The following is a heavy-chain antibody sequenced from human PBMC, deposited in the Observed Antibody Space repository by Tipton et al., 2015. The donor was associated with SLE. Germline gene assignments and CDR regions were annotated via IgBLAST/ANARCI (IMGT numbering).Heavy chain of an antibody. Sequence: SLRLSCEASGFTFDDYGMSWVRQAPGGGLEWVSSISTSNSYIYYADSVKGRFTISRDNAKNSLYLQMDSLRAEDTAVYYCAKDDYGNFGSDYWGQGTLVTVSS. J-gene: IGHJ4*02. CDR3: AKDDYGNFGSDY. V-gene: IGHV3-21*01. CDR2: ISTSNSYI. D-gene: IGHD4-17*01. CDR1: GFTFDDYG.